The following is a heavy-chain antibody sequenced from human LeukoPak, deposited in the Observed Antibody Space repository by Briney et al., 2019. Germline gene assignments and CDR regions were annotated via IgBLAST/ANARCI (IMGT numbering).Heavy chain of an antibody. CDR2: IKPDGSEK. CDR1: GFPFSRYW. J-gene: IGHJ4*02. CDR3: ARAGFPVYDRSGSGGVYFDS. V-gene: IGHV3-7*01. D-gene: IGHD3-22*01. Sequence: AGGSLRLSCAASGFPFSRYWMSWVRQAPGKGLEWVANIKPDGSEKVYVDSLKGRFTISRDNAKNSLYLQMNSLRAEDTAVYYCARAGFPVYDRSGSGGVYFDSWGQGTPVTVSS.